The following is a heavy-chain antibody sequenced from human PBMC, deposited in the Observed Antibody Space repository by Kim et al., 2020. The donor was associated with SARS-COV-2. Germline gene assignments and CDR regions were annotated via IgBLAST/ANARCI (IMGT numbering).Heavy chain of an antibody. D-gene: IGHD3-16*01. V-gene: IGHV3-30*07. CDR3: ARDREYYDYVWGSYKAFDI. Sequence: GRFTISRDNSKNTLYLQMNSLRAEDTAVYYCARDREYYDYVWGSYKAFDIWGQGTMVTVSS. J-gene: IGHJ3*02.